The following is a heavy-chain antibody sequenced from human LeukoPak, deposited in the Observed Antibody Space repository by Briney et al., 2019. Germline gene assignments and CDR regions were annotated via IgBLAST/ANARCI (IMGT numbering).Heavy chain of an antibody. CDR1: GYTFTSNY. CDR2: INPNSGGT. D-gene: IGHD3-9*01. Sequence: ASVKVSCKAFGYTFTSNYMHWVRQAPGQGLEWMGWINPNSGGTNYAQKFQGRVTMTRDTSISTAYMELSRLRSDDTAVYYCARDTTGSVDYWGQGTLVTVSS. CDR3: ARDTTGSVDY. J-gene: IGHJ4*02. V-gene: IGHV1-2*02.